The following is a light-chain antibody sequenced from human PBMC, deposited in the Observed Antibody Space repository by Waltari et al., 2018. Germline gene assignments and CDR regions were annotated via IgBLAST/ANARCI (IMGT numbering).Light chain of an antibody. CDR3: QVWDDSSDDFV. J-gene: IGLJ1*01. CDR2: HDN. Sequence: SYVLVQPPSVSVAPGQTARITCGGNNIVSKTVHWYQQRPGQAPVLVVYHDNDRPSGIPERFSGYNSENTATLTITRVEAGDEADYYCQVWDDSSDDFVFGLGTKVTVL. V-gene: IGLV3-21*02. CDR1: NIVSKT.